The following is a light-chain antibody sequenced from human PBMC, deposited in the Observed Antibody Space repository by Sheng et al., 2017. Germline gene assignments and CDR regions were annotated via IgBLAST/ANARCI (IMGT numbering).Light chain of an antibody. V-gene: IGKV1-NL1*01. J-gene: IGKJ1*01. CDR1: QGISNS. CDR2: ETS. Sequence: DIQMTQSPSSLSASVGDRVTITCRASQGISNSLAWYQQKPGKAPELLLYETSRVQSGVPSRFSGSGSGTDYTLTISSLQPEDFATYFCQQYYTSPRTFGQGTKVELK. CDR3: QQYYTSPRT.